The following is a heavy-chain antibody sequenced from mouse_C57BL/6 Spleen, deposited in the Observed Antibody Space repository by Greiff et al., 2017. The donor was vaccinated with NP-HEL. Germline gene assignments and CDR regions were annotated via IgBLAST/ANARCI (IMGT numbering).Heavy chain of an antibody. D-gene: IGHD1-2*01. J-gene: IGHJ3*01. CDR2: INPNNGGT. CDR1: GYTFTDYY. V-gene: IGHV1-26*01. Sequence: VQLQQSGPELVKPGASVKISCKASGYTFTDYYMNWVKQSHGKSLEWIGDINPNNGGTSYNQKFKGKATLTVDKSSSTAYMELRSLTSEDSAVYYCARGHYGYWGQGTLVTVSA. CDR3: ARGHYGY.